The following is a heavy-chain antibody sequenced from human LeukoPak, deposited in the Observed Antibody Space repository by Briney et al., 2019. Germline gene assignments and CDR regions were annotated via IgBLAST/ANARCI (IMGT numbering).Heavy chain of an antibody. J-gene: IGHJ4*02. CDR1: GGSISSSSYY. V-gene: IGHV4-39*01. CDR2: IYYSGST. Sequence: SETLSLTCTVSGGSISSSSYYWGWIRQPPGKGLEWIGSIYYSGSTYYNPSLKSRVTISVDTSKNQFSLKLSSVTAADTAVYYCARQWLQLWLEYWGQGTLVTVSS. D-gene: IGHD5-18*01. CDR3: ARQWLQLWLEY.